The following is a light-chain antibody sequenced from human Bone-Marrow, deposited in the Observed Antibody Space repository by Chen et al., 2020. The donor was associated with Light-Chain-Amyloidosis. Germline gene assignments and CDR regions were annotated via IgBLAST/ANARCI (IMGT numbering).Light chain of an antibody. V-gene: IGKV3-11*01. Sequence: EIVLTQSPATLSLSPGERATLSCRASQSVSSYLAWYQQKPGQAPRLLIYGASNRATGIPARFSGSGSGTDFTLTISRLEPEDFAVYYCQQRIHWPLTFGGGTKVEIK. CDR1: QSVSSY. CDR2: GAS. J-gene: IGKJ4*01. CDR3: QQRIHWPLT.